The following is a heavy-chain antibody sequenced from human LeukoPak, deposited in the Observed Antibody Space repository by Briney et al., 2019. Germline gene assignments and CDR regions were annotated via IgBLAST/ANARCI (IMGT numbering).Heavy chain of an antibody. D-gene: IGHD2-21*01. V-gene: IGHV1-2*02. CDR2: INPNRGGT. Sequence: ASVKVSCKTSGYTFTDYYLHWVRQAPGQGLEWMGWINPNRGGTSSAQKFQGRVTMTRDTSITTVYMEVSWLTSDDTAIYYCARADRLHGGPYLIGPWGQGTLVTVSS. J-gene: IGHJ5*02. CDR1: GYTFTDYY. CDR3: ARADRLHGGPYLIGP.